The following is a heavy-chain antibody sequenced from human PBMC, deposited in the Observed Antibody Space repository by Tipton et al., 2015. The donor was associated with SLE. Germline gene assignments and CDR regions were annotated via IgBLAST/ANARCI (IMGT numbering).Heavy chain of an antibody. D-gene: IGHD6-19*01. CDR2: IHKSGST. V-gene: IGHV4-59*01. CDR1: GGSISTYY. Sequence: TLSLTCTVSGGSISTYYWSWIRQSPGKGLEWIGYIHKSGSTHYHPSLRGRVTISVDASKNQFSLELISVTAADTAVYYCARSEYSSGLIDYWGQGTLVTVSS. J-gene: IGHJ4*02. CDR3: ARSEYSSGLIDY.